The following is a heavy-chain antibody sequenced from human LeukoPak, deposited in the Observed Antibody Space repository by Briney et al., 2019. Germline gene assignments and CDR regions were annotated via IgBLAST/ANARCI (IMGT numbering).Heavy chain of an antibody. V-gene: IGHV3-7*01. CDR3: ARVKGGYDFAPRFDY. CDR1: GFTFSSYW. Sequence: GGSLRLSCAASGFTFSSYWMSWVRQAPGKGLEWVANIKQDGSEKYYVDSVKSRFTISRDNAKNSLYLQMNSLRAEDTAVYYCARVKGGYDFAPRFDYWGQGTLVTVSS. CDR2: IKQDGSEK. J-gene: IGHJ4*02. D-gene: IGHD5-12*01.